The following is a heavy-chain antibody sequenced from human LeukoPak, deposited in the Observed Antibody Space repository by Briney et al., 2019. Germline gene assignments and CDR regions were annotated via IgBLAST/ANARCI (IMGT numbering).Heavy chain of an antibody. V-gene: IGHV3-11*01. CDR2: LSQTGSDI. D-gene: IGHD7-27*01. CDR3: TRGHWGLDY. CDR1: GFTLSNHY. J-gene: IGHJ4*02. Sequence: GGSLRLSCTASGFTLSNHYMTWIRQAPGKGLEYLSYLSQTGSDIFYADSVKGRFSVSRDNAKNSLYLQMNGLRADDTAVYYCTRGHWGLDYWGQGTLVTVSS.